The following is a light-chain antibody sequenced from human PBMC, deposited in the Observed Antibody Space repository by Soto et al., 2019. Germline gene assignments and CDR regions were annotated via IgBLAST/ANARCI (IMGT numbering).Light chain of an antibody. J-gene: IGKJ2*01. CDR2: LAA. CDR1: QNIGDS. CDR3: HHSWT. Sequence: DILLTQSPSSLSASVGDRVTITCRASQNIGDSLNWYQQRPGKAPKLLISLAASLESGVPSRFSGTGSGTDFTLTLSSLQPEDFAYYYCHHSWTFGQGTKLEI. V-gene: IGKV1-39*01.